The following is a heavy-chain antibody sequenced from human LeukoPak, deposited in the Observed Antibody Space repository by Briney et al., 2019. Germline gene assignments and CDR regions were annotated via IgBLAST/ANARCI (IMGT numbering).Heavy chain of an antibody. D-gene: IGHD3-16*01. V-gene: IGHV3-21*01. CDR3: ARDYDKAFDI. CDR1: GFTFSSYS. CDR2: ISSSGSYI. J-gene: IGHJ3*02. Sequence: GGSLRLSCAASGFTFSSYSMNWVRQAPGKGLKWVSSISSSGSYIYYADSVKGRFTISRDNAKNSLYLQMNSLRAEDTAVYYCARDYDKAFDIWGQGTMVTVSS.